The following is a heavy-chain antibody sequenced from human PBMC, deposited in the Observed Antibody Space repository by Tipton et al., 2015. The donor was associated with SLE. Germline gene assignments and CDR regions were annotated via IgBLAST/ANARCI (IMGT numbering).Heavy chain of an antibody. CDR3: ATGYDFQTGWFQH. D-gene: IGHD5-12*01. CDR1: GGSFSGYY. CDR2: INHSGST. V-gene: IGHV4-34*01. Sequence: LRLSCAVYGGSFSGYYWSWIRQPPGKGLEWIGEINHSGSTNYNPSLKSRVTISVDASKNQFSLKLSSVTVADTAVYYCATGYDFQTGWFQHWGQGTLVTVSS. J-gene: IGHJ1*01.